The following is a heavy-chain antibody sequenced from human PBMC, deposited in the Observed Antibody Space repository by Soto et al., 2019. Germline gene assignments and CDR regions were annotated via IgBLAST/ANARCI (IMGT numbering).Heavy chain of an antibody. J-gene: IGHJ4*02. CDR2: IYYRGTT. D-gene: IGHD2-15*01. V-gene: IGHV4-31*03. CDR3: ARSPCSGGSCYPDY. Sequence: QVQLQESGPGLVKPSQTLSLTCTVSGGSIVSGDYYWSWIRQHPGKGLEWIGYIYYRGTTYCNPSLKSRVNISIDTSNNQFYLKLSSVTAADTAVYYCARSPCSGGSCYPDYWGRGTLVTVSS. CDR1: GGSIVSGDYY.